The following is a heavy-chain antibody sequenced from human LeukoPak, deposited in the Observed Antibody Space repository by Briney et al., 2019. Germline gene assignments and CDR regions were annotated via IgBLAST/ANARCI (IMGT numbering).Heavy chain of an antibody. Sequence: GGSLRLSCAASGFTFSDHPMNWVRQAPGEGLEWVSYISGGSDSIYYADSVKGRFTISRGNAKNSLYLQMNSLRDEDTAVYFCARDRPPVGAIDYWGQGTLVTVSS. CDR3: ARDRPPVGAIDY. D-gene: IGHD1-26*01. V-gene: IGHV3-48*02. J-gene: IGHJ4*02. CDR2: ISGGSDSI. CDR1: GFTFSDHP.